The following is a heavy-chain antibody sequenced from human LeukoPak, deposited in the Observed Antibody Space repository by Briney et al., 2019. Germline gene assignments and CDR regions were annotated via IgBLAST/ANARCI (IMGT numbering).Heavy chain of an antibody. D-gene: IGHD3-22*01. Sequence: GGSLRLSCAASGFTFSSYEMNWVRQAPGKGLEWVSYISSSGSTIYYADSVKGRFTISRDNAKNSLYLQMNSLRAEDTAVYYCARYYYDSSGYYFRVSYYGMDVWGQGTTVTVSS. V-gene: IGHV3-48*03. J-gene: IGHJ6*02. CDR1: GFTFSSYE. CDR2: ISSSGSTI. CDR3: ARYYYDSSGYYFRVSYYGMDV.